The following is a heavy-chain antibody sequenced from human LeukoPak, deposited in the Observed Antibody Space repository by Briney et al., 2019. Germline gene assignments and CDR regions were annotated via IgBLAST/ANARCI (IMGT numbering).Heavy chain of an antibody. CDR3: ARDSRLAAPDY. V-gene: IGHV4-39*07. J-gene: IGHJ4*02. Sequence: SETLSLTCTVSGGSISSSSYYWGWIRQPPGKGLEWIGSIYYSGSTYYNPSLKSRVTMSVDTSKNQFSLKLSSVTAADTAVYYCARDSRLAAPDYWGQGTLVTVSS. CDR1: GGSISSSSYY. CDR2: IYYSGST. D-gene: IGHD6-25*01.